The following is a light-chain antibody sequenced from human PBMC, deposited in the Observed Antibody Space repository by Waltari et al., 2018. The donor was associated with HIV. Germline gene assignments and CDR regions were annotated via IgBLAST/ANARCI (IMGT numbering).Light chain of an antibody. CDR3: QSYDGTTGV. CDR1: SGGIGSTY. V-gene: IGLV6-57*01. CDR2: ADS. J-gene: IGLJ2*01. Sequence: NFILTQSNSMKAYPGKTVTISCTRSSGGIGSTYIQWYQQRPGRSPDTVIYADSQRPSGVPNRFSGSVDSSSNSASLTISGLKTEDEADYFCQSYDGTTGVFGGGTRLTVL.